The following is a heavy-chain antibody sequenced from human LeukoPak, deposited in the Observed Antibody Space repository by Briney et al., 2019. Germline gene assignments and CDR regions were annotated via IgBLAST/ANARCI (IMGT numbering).Heavy chain of an antibody. V-gene: IGHV4-61*02. Sequence: PSETLSLTCTVSGGYISSGSYYWSWIRQPAGKGLEWIGRIYSSGSTNYNPSLKSRVTISVHTSRNQFSLKLSSVTAADTAVYYCVRGPYYYGGSAFDIWGQGTMVTVSS. J-gene: IGHJ3*02. D-gene: IGHD3-10*01. CDR1: GGYISSGSYY. CDR3: VRGPYYYGGSAFDI. CDR2: IYSSGST.